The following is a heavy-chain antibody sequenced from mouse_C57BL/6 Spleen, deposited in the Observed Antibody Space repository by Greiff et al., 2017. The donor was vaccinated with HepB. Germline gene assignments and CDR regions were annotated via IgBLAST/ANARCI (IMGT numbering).Heavy chain of an antibody. V-gene: IGHV1-76*01. J-gene: IGHJ1*03. D-gene: IGHD2-2*01. CDR3: ARWGYEEDWYFDV. CDR2: IYPGSGNT. Sequence: QVQLQQSGAELVRPGASVKLSCKASGYTFTDYYINWVKQRPGQGLEWIARIYPGSGNTYYNEKFKGKATLTAEKSSSTAYMQLSSLTSEDSAVYFCARWGYEEDWYFDVWGTGTTVTVSS. CDR1: GYTFTDYY.